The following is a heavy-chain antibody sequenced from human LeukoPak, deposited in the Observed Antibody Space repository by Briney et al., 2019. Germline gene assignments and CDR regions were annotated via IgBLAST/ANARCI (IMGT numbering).Heavy chain of an antibody. J-gene: IGHJ6*02. CDR3: AREWFPTAV. D-gene: IGHD3-3*01. V-gene: IGHV4-34*01. CDR1: GGSFSGYY. CDR2: INHRGST. Sequence: SETLSLTCAVYGGSFSGYYWSWIRQPPGKGLEWIGEINHRGSTNYNPSLKSRVTISVDTSKNQFSLKLSSVTAADTAVYYCAREWFPTAVWGQGTTVTVSS.